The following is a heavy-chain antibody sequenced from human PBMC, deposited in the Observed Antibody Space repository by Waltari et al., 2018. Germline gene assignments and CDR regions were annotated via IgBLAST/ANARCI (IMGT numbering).Heavy chain of an antibody. J-gene: IGHJ4*02. CDR1: GGSISSGSYY. V-gene: IGHV4-61*02. CDR3: ARAPSPRYCSGGSCHKYYFDY. Sequence: QVQLQESGPGLVKPSQTLSLTCTVSGGSISSGSYYWSWIRQPAGKGLEWIGRNYTSGSTNDNPALKSRVTISVYTAKNHFSLKLGSVTAADTAVYYCARAPSPRYCSGGSCHKYYFDYWGQGTLVTVSS. D-gene: IGHD2-15*01. CDR2: NYTSGST.